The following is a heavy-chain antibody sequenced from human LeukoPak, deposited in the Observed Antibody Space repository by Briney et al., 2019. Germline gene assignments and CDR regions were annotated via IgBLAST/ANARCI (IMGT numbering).Heavy chain of an antibody. CDR1: GYTFTSYG. Sequence: GSVEVSCKASGYTFTSYGISWVRQAPGQGLEWMGWISAYNGNTNYAQKLQGRVTMTTDTSTSTAYMELRSLRSDDTAVYYCAREYDYDSSGYYWPFDYWGQGTLVTVSS. D-gene: IGHD3-22*01. CDR2: ISAYNGNT. J-gene: IGHJ4*02. V-gene: IGHV1-18*01. CDR3: AREYDYDSSGYYWPFDY.